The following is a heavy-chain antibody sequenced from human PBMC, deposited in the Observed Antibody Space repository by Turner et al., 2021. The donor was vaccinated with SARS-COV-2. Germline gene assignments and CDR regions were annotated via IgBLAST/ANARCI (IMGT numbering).Heavy chain of an antibody. J-gene: IGHJ4*02. CDR2: IYYSGST. CDR3: ARDPGEGSFDY. Sequence: QVQLQESGPGLVKPSETLSLTCTGSGGSISSYYWSWIRQPPGKGLEWIGYIYYSGSTNYNPSLKSRVTISVDTSKNQFSLKLSSVTAADTAVYYCARDPGEGSFDYWGQGTLVTVSS. V-gene: IGHV4-59*01. CDR1: GGSISSYY. D-gene: IGHD3-16*01.